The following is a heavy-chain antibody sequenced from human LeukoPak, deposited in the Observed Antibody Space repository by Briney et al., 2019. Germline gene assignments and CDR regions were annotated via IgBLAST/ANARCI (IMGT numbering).Heavy chain of an antibody. V-gene: IGHV4-61*01. J-gene: IGHJ4*02. CDR2: IYYRGGT. CDR1: GGSVSSGRYY. D-gene: IGHD3-22*01. CDR3: ARGIFYYYGSSGYYHFDY. Sequence: SETLSLTCTVSGGSVSSGRYYWSWIRQPPGKTLEWIGHIYYRGGTNYNPSLKRRVTISVDPSRNQFSLKLTSVTAADTAVYYCARGIFYYYGSSGYYHFDYWGQGTLVTVCS.